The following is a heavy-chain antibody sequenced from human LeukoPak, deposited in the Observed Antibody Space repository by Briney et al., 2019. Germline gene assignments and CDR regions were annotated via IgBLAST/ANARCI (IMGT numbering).Heavy chain of an antibody. CDR1: GFTFDDYA. J-gene: IGHJ4*02. D-gene: IGHD1-1*01. V-gene: IGHV3-9*01. CDR3: AVGTTGTTPFDY. CDR2: ISWNSGSI. Sequence: GGSLRLSCAASGFTFDDYAMHWVRHAPGKGLEWVSGISWNSGSIGYADSVKGRFTISRDNAKNSPYLQMNSLRAEDTALYYCAVGTTGTTPFDYWGQGTLVTVSS.